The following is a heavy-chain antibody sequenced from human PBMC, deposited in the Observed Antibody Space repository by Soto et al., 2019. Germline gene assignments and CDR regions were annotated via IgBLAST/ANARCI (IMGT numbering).Heavy chain of an antibody. CDR1: GFTFSSYA. V-gene: IGHV3-23*01. CDR2: ISGSGGST. CDR3: AKRRYSNYGWSVMDV. Sequence: PGGSLRLSCAASGFTFSSYAMSWVRQAPGKGLEWVSAISGSGGSTYYADSVKGRFTISRDNSKNTLYLQMNSLRAEDTAVYYCAKRRYSNYGWSVMDVWGEGTKVTVSS. J-gene: IGHJ6*04. D-gene: IGHD4-4*01.